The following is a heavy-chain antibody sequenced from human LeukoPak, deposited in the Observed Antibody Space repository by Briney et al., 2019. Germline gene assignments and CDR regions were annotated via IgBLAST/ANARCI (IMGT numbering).Heavy chain of an antibody. J-gene: IGHJ5*02. Sequence: ASVKVSCKASGGTFSSYAINWVRQATGQGLEWMGWMNPNSGNTGYAQKFQGRVTMTRNTSISTAYMELSSLRSEDTAVYYCARAGGFWSGYYNWFDPWGQGTLVTVSS. D-gene: IGHD3-3*01. CDR3: ARAGGFWSGYYNWFDP. CDR1: GGTFSSYA. V-gene: IGHV1-8*02. CDR2: MNPNSGNT.